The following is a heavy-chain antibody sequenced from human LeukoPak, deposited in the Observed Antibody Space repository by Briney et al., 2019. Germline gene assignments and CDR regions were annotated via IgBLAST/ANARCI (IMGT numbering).Heavy chain of an antibody. CDR2: IWYDGSNK. D-gene: IGHD3-10*01. CDR1: GFTFSSYG. J-gene: IGHJ3*02. V-gene: IGHV3-33*01. CDR3: ARDRQITMVRGVYTDAFDI. Sequence: GGSLRLSCAASGFTFSSYGMHWVRQAPGKGLEWVAVIWYDGSNKYYADSVKGRFTISRDNSKNTLYLQMNSLRAEDTAVYYCARDRQITMVRGVYTDAFDIWGQGTMVTVSS.